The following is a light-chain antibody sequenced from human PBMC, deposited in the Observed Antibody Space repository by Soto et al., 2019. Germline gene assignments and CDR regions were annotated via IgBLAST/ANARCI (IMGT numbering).Light chain of an antibody. CDR2: GVS. J-gene: IGKJ4*01. CDR1: QRVGSSS. V-gene: IGKV3-20*01. CDR3: QQFGTSPA. Sequence: EIVLTQSPGTLSLSPGERAILSCRASQRVGSSSLAWYQQRPGQAPRLLIYGVSTRSPGIPDRFSGSGSGTDFTLTISRLESEDFAVYFCQQFGTSPAFGGGTKVEIK.